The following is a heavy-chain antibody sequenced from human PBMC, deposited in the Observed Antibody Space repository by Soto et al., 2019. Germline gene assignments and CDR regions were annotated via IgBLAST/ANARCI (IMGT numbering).Heavy chain of an antibody. V-gene: IGHV2-5*01. Sequence: QITLKESGPTLVKPTQTLTLTCTFSGFSLSTNGVAVGWIRQPPGKALEWLAAIYWNDNEHYSPSLKSRLTITKDTSKNQVVLTMTNMDPVDTATYYCVHRPIIAVRGWFDPWGQGTLVTVSS. D-gene: IGHD6-6*01. J-gene: IGHJ5*02. CDR3: VHRPIIAVRGWFDP. CDR1: GFSLSTNGVA. CDR2: IYWNDNE.